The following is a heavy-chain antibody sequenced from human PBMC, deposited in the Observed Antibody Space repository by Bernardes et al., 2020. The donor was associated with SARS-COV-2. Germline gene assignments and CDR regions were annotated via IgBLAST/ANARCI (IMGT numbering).Heavy chain of an antibody. CDR3: ASYCSGGRCYGDVFDI. CDR2: ISGSGNTV. Sequence: GGSLRLSCTASGFTFSTYEMNWVRQAPGKGLEWVSYISGSGNTVFYSDSVKGRFTISRDNAKNSLYLQMNSLRAEDTALYYCASYCSGGRCYGDVFDIWGQGTMVTVSS. V-gene: IGHV3-48*03. CDR1: GFTFSTYE. D-gene: IGHD2-15*01. J-gene: IGHJ3*02.